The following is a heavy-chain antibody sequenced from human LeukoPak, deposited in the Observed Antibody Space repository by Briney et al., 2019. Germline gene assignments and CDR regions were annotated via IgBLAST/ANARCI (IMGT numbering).Heavy chain of an antibody. J-gene: IGHJ4*02. D-gene: IGHD3-10*01. CDR3: AKDIGSGRPAPFDY. Sequence: GRSPRLSCAASGFTFDDYAMHWVRQAPGKGLEWVSGISWNSGSIGYADSVKGRFTISRDNAKNSLYLQMNSLRAEDTALYYCAKDIGSGRPAPFDYWGQGTLVTVSS. CDR1: GFTFDDYA. CDR2: ISWNSGSI. V-gene: IGHV3-9*01.